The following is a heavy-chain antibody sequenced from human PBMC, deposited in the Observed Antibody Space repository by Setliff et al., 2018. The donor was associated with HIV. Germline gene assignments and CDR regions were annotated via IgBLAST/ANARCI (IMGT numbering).Heavy chain of an antibody. J-gene: IGHJ2*01. V-gene: IGHV4-31*03. CDR1: SSSIRGGGYY. CDR2: IYHSGST. Sequence: TSETLSLTCTVSSSSIRGGGYYWNWIRQHPGKGLEWIGYIYHSGSTYYNPSLKSRVTISVDTSKNQFSLKLSSVTAADTAIYYCARGTPDHEVWYFDLWGRGTLVT. CDR3: ARGTPDHEVWYFDL.